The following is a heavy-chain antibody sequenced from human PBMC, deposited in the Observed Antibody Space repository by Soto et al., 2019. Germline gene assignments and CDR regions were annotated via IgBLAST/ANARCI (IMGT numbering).Heavy chain of an antibody. Sequence: GSLRLSCTVSGGSISSYYWSWIRQPPGKGLEWIGYIYYSGSTNYNPSLKSRVTISVDTSKNQFSLKLSSVTAADTAVYYCARGYHTVGATYAFDIWGQGTMVTVSS. CDR2: IYYSGST. D-gene: IGHD1-26*01. CDR3: ARGYHTVGATYAFDI. V-gene: IGHV4-59*01. J-gene: IGHJ3*02. CDR1: GGSISSYY.